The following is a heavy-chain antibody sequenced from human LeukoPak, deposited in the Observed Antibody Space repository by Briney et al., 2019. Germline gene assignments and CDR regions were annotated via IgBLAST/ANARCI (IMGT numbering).Heavy chain of an antibody. CDR2: ISSSSSTI. V-gene: IGHV3-48*04. J-gene: IGHJ6*02. Sequence: GGSLRLSCAASGFTVSSNYMSWVRQAPGKGLEWVSYISSSSSTIYYADSVKGRFTISRDNAKNSLYLQMNSLRAEDTAVYYCARDVKQWLALAGYYYGMDVWGQGTTVTVSS. D-gene: IGHD6-19*01. CDR1: GFTVSSNY. CDR3: ARDVKQWLALAGYYYGMDV.